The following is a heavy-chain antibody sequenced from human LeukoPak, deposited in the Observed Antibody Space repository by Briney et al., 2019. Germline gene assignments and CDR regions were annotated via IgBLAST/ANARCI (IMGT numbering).Heavy chain of an antibody. J-gene: IGHJ3*01. CDR3: ARQGVIFGSGRRDAFDF. CDR2: IFPGGSDT. CDR1: GYSFPSYW. D-gene: IGHD3-10*01. Sequence: GESLKIPCKGSGYSFPSYWIGLVRQMPGKGLEWMGNIFPGGSDTRYSPSFQGQVTISADMSMSPAYLQWSCLKASDTAVYYCARQGVIFGSGRRDAFDFWGQGTMVAVSS. V-gene: IGHV5-51*01.